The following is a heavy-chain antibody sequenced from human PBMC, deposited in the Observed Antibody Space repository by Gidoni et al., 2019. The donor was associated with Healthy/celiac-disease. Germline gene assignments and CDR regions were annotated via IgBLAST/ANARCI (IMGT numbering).Heavy chain of an antibody. J-gene: IGHJ4*02. V-gene: IGHV4-34*01. D-gene: IGHD6-19*01. Sequence: QVQLQQWGAGLLKPSETLSLTCAVYGGSFSGYSWSWIRQPPGKGLEWIGEINHSGSTNYNPSLKSRVTISVDTSKNQFSLKLSSVTAADTAVYYCARHPRGIAVAGTTGYYFDYWGQGTLVTVSS. CDR1: GGSFSGYS. CDR2: INHSGST. CDR3: ARHPRGIAVAGTTGYYFDY.